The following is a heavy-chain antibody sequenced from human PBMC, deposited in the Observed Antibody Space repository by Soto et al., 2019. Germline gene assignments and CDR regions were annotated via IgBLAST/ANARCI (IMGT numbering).Heavy chain of an antibody. Sequence: QVLLLQSGAEVKKPGASVKVSCKASGYTFSGFYMHWVRQAPGQGLEWMGWINPNSGGTKSAEKFQGRVTMTRDTSISTAYMELSRLTSDDTAVYCCASAAVTGTAGLDFWGQGTQVTVSS. D-gene: IGHD6-19*01. CDR1: GYTFSGFY. CDR2: INPNSGGT. V-gene: IGHV1-2*02. J-gene: IGHJ4*02. CDR3: ASAAVTGTAGLDF.